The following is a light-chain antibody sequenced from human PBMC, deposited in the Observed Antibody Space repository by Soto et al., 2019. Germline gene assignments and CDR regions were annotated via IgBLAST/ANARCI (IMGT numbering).Light chain of an antibody. CDR3: QQYGDSPQT. V-gene: IGKV3-15*01. CDR2: GVS. J-gene: IGKJ1*01. Sequence: EVVMTQSPGTLSVSPGERATLSCRASQSIRRNLAWYQQKPGRAPRLLIYGVSTRATGIPARFSGSGSETDFTLTITRLEPEDFAVYYCQQYGDSPQTFGPGTKVEI. CDR1: QSIRRN.